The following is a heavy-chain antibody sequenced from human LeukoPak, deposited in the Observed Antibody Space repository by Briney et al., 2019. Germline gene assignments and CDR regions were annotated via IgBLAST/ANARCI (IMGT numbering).Heavy chain of an antibody. Sequence: TAGGSLRLSCAASGLPFSSYWMSWIRQPPGKGLEWIGYIYYSGSTNYNPSLKSRVTISVDTSKNQFSLKLSSVTAADTAVYYCARATYIVATFDYWGQGTLVTVSS. CDR2: IYYSGST. D-gene: IGHD5-12*01. V-gene: IGHV4-59*01. J-gene: IGHJ4*02. CDR1: GLPFSSYW. CDR3: ARATYIVATFDY.